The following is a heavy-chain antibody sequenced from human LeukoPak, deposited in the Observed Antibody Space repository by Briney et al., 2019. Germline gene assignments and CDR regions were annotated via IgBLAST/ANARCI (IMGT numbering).Heavy chain of an antibody. CDR1: GYAFSDFS. Sequence: GGSLRLSCAASGYAFSDFSVNWVRQAPGKGLEWVSSISVGSNYRYYAESVRGRFTITRDEARDSLFLQMNSLRAEDTAVYFCVRLRRNNDRSGYYYYYDYWGQGTLVTVSS. CDR2: ISVGSNYR. V-gene: IGHV3-21*01. J-gene: IGHJ4*02. D-gene: IGHD3-22*01. CDR3: VRLRRNNDRSGYYYYYDY.